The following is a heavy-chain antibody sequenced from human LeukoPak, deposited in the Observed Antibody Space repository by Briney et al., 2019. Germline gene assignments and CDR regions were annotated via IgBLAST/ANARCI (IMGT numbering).Heavy chain of an antibody. CDR2: INPSGGST. CDR3: ARDGKDYGGNSANWFDP. CDR1: GYTFTIYY. Sequence: ASVKVSCKASGYTFTIYYMHWVRQAPGQGLEWMGIINPSGGSTSYAQKFQGRVTMTRDTSTSTVYMELSSLRSEDTAVYYCARDGKDYGGNSANWFDPWGQGTLVTVSS. J-gene: IGHJ5*02. V-gene: IGHV1-46*01. D-gene: IGHD4-23*01.